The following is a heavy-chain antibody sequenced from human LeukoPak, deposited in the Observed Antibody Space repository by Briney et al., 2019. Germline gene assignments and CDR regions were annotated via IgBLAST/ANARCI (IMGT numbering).Heavy chain of an antibody. J-gene: IGHJ4*02. V-gene: IGHV4-59*01. D-gene: IGHD3-22*01. Sequence: SETLSLTSTVPGGPISTYYRNWLRQPPGKGLEWIGSIYYSGSTNYNPSLKSRVTISVDTSKNQFSLNLSSVTAADTAVYYCARSYYSDSSGYYYLVYWGQGTLVTVSS. CDR3: ARSYYSDSSGYYYLVY. CDR2: IYYSGST. CDR1: GGPISTYY.